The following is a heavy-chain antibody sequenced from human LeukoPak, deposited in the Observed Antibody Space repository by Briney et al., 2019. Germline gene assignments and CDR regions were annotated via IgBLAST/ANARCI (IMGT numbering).Heavy chain of an antibody. CDR3: IPYGSGSYRFDY. J-gene: IGHJ4*02. Sequence: DSGKGRFTISRDNSKNTVYLQMNSLRAEDTAVYYCIPYGSGSYRFDYWGQGTLVTVSS. D-gene: IGHD3-10*01. V-gene: IGHV3-30*07.